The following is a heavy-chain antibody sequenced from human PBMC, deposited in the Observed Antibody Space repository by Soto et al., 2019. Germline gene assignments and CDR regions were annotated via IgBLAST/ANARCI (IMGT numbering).Heavy chain of an antibody. J-gene: IGHJ3*02. CDR3: AIYYDILTGYYFDI. V-gene: IGHV4-30-4*01. D-gene: IGHD3-9*01. CDR2: IYYSGST. Sequence: QVQLQESGPGLVKPSETLSLSCTVSSGSINSGDYYWSWIRQPPGKGLEWIGYIYYSGSTYYNPSIKRRVTISVDTSKNQFSLKLSSVTAADTAVYYCAIYYDILTGYYFDIWGQGTMVTVSS. CDR1: SGSINSGDYY.